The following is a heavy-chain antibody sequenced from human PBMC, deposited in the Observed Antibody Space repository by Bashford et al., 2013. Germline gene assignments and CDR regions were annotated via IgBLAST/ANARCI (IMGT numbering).Heavy chain of an antibody. CDR3: ARAQWELPSRFDY. Sequence: TLSLTCTVSGGSISSGGYYWSWIRQHPGKGLEWIGYIYYSGSTSYNPSLKSRVTISKDTSKSQFSLRLTSVTAADTAVYYCARAQWELPSRFDYWGQGTLVTVSS. CDR1: GGSISSGGYY. V-gene: IGHV4-31*03. CDR2: IYYSGST. J-gene: IGHJ4*02. D-gene: IGHD1-26*01.